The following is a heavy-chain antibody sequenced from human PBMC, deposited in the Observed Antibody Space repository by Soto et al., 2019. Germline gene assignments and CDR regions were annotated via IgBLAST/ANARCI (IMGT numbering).Heavy chain of an antibody. V-gene: IGHV4-39*01. CDR2: VYSRGRS. D-gene: IGHD2-8*01. CDR1: GGAVSNSNDY. Sequence: SDNLALACAVSGGAVSNSNDYRIWIRQSPGKGLEWIGSVYSRGRSYSKSTVKCRVTISVDTFKNQFSLKLNSVTASDMVVYYCVSQRTSVLTLAYFDYWGPGALVTVSS. J-gene: IGHJ4*02. CDR3: VSQRTSVLTLAYFDY.